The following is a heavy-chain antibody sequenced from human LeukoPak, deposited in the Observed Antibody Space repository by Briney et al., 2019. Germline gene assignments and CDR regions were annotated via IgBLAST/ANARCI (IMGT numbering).Heavy chain of an antibody. J-gene: IGHJ6*02. Sequence: SETLSLTCAVYGGSFSGYYWSWIRQPPGKGLEWIGEINHSGSTNYNPSLKSRVTISVDTSKNQFSLKLSSVTAADTAVYYCARGFRSYPSYYGMDVWGRGTTVTVSS. D-gene: IGHD1-26*01. CDR1: GGSFSGYY. CDR2: INHSGST. CDR3: ARGFRSYPSYYGMDV. V-gene: IGHV4-34*01.